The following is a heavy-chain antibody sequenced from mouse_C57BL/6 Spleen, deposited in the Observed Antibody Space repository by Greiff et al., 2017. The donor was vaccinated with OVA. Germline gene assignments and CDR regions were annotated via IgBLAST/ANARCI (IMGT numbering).Heavy chain of an antibody. J-gene: IGHJ4*01. D-gene: IGHD1-1*01. CDR3: ARSYYGSHAMDY. V-gene: IGHV1-55*01. Sequence: QVQLQQPGAELVKPGASVKMSCKASGYTFTSYWITWVKQRPGQGLEWIGDIYPGSGSTNYNEKFKSKATLTVDTSSSTAYMQLSSLTSEDSAVYYCARSYYGSHAMDYWGLGTSVTVSS. CDR1: GYTFTSYW. CDR2: IYPGSGST.